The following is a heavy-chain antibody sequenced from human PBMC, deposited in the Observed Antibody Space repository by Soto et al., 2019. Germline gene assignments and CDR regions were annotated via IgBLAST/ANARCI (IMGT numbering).Heavy chain of an antibody. CDR3: ARGLAGIAVAGPFDY. CDR2: IIPIFGTA. D-gene: IGHD6-19*01. V-gene: IGHV1-69*12. J-gene: IGHJ4*02. CDR1: GGTFSSYA. Sequence: QVQLVQSGAEVKKPGSSVKVSCKASGGTFSSYAISWVRQAPGQGLEWMGGIIPIFGTANYAQKFQGRVTLXXDXYXXTANMELSSLRSEDTAVYYCARGLAGIAVAGPFDYWGQGTLVTVSS.